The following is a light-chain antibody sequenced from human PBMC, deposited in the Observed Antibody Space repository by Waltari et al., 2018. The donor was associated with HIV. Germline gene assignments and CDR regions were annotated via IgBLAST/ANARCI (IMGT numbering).Light chain of an antibody. CDR3: QQANSVPWT. CDR2: PAS. V-gene: IGKV1-12*02. Sequence: DIQMTQSPSSVSASVGDTVTITCRASEGIASWLAWYQQKPGEAPNLLIYPASSLQTGVPSRFSGSESGTDFTLTISSLQPEDFATYYCQQANSVPWTFGQGTKVEIK. J-gene: IGKJ1*01. CDR1: EGIASW.